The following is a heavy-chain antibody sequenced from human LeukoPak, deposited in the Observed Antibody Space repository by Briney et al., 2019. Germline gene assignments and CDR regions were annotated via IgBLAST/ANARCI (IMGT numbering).Heavy chain of an antibody. CDR2: IYYTGST. V-gene: IGHV4-59*01. J-gene: IGHJ4*02. D-gene: IGHD6-19*01. Sequence: PSETLSLTCTVSGGSISNYYWSWIRQPPGKGLEWIAYIYYTGSTNYNPSLKSRVTISVDTSKNQFSLKLSSVTAADTAAYHCARGYSSGRIDSWGQGTLVTVSS. CDR1: GGSISNYY. CDR3: ARGYSSGRIDS.